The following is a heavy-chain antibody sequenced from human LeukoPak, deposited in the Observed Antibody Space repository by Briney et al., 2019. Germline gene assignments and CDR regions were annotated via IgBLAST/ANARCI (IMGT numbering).Heavy chain of an antibody. D-gene: IGHD3-3*01. Sequence: GGSLRLSCTASGFTFGDYAMSWFRQAPGKGLEWVGFIRSKAYGGTTEYAASVKGRFTTSRDDSKSIAYLQMNSLKTEDTAVYYCTRSYDFWSGRNWFDPWGQGTLVTVSS. CDR1: GFTFGDYA. CDR3: TRSYDFWSGRNWFDP. CDR2: IRSKAYGGTT. J-gene: IGHJ5*02. V-gene: IGHV3-49*03.